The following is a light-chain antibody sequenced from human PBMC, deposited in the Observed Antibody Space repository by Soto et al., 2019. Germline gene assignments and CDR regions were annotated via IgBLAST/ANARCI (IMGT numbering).Light chain of an antibody. CDR2: AAS. Sequence: DIRLSHSLPFLHASVDARVLITSPASQGISSFLAWPQHKPGKAPRLLIYAASTLQSGVPSRFSGSGSGTEFTLTITSLQPEDFATYYCQQHNIYPITFGQGTRLEI. CDR1: QGISSF. V-gene: IGKV1-9*01. J-gene: IGKJ5*01. CDR3: QQHNIYPIT.